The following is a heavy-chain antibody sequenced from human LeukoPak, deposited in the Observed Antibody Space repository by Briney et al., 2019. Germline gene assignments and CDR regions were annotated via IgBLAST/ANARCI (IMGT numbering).Heavy chain of an antibody. J-gene: IGHJ4*02. CDR1: GFTFRSYA. CDR3: AKYGGIIRGWALDY. CDR2: ISYDGSNE. Sequence: GGSLRLSCAASGFTFRSYAIHWVRQAPGKGVEWVALISYDGSNEYYGDSVQGRFTISRDNSKNTVYLQMNNLREEDTAVYYCAKYGGIIRGWALDYWGQGTLVTVSS. D-gene: IGHD3-10*01. V-gene: IGHV3-30-3*01.